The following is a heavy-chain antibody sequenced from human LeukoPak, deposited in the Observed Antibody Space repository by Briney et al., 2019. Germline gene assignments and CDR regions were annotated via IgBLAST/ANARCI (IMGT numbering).Heavy chain of an antibody. V-gene: IGHV1-46*01. CDR2: INPSGGST. CDR3: ARGVPDYYDNSGRDHFDY. J-gene: IGHJ4*02. Sequence: GASVKVSCKASGYTFTSYYMHWVRQAPGQGLEWMGIINPSGGSTSYAQKFQGRVTMTRDTSTSTVYMELSSLRSEDTAVYYCARGVPDYYDNSGRDHFDYWGPGNPGHRLL. CDR1: GYTFTSYY. D-gene: IGHD3-22*01.